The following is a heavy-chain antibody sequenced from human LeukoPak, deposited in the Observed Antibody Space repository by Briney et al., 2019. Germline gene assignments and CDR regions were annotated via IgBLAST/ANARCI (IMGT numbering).Heavy chain of an antibody. J-gene: IGHJ4*02. CDR3: ARDRSLSVAGTFDF. CDR2: SNAAGSPV. CDR1: GFTFSNYX. D-gene: IGHD6-19*01. Sequence: GGSLRLSCTGSGFTFSNYXXNWVXQAXXXXXXXXXYSNAAGSPVSYAESVQGRFTISRDNAKNSLYLEMNSLRDDDTAVYYCARDRSLSVAGTFDFWGQGSLVTVSS. V-gene: IGHV3-48*03.